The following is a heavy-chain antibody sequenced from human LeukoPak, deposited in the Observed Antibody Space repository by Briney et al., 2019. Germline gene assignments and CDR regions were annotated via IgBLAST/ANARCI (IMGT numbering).Heavy chain of an antibody. V-gene: IGHV3-30*02. CDR2: IRYDGSNK. Sequence: GGSLRLSCAASGFTFSSYGMYWVRQAPGKGLEWVAFIRYDGSNKYYADSVKGRFTISRDNSKNTVYLQMNSLRVEDTAVYYCARGRVNGFDIWGQGTMVTVSS. D-gene: IGHD3-10*01. J-gene: IGHJ3*02. CDR1: GFTFSSYG. CDR3: ARGRVNGFDI.